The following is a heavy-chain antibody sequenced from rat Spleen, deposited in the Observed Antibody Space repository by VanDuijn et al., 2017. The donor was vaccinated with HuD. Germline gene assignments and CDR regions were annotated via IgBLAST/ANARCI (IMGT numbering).Heavy chain of an antibody. Sequence: EVQLQESGPGLVKPSQSLSLTCSVTGYSITSNYWGWIRKFPGNKMEWIGHISYSVSTSYNPSLKSRISITRDTSKNQFFLQLNPLTAEATARYIGASEESNPPDWGQGVMVTVSS. J-gene: IGHJ2*01. CDR2: ISYSVST. CDR1: GYSITSNY. V-gene: IGHV3-1*01. CDR3: ASEESNPPD. D-gene: IGHD3-4*01.